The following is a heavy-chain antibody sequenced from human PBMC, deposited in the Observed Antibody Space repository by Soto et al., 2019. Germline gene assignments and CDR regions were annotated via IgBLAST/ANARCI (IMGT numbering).Heavy chain of an antibody. J-gene: IGHJ4*02. CDR1: GGSISSSRSY. D-gene: IGHD1-26*01. CDR2: IYYSGST. Sequence: ETLSLTCAVSGGSISSSRSYWGWIRQPPGKGLECIGSIYYSGSTYYSPSLKSRVTISVDTSKNQFSLNLSSVTAADTAVYYCARRGLVGATTFDYWGQGTLVTVSS. V-gene: IGHV4-39*01. CDR3: ARRGLVGATTFDY.